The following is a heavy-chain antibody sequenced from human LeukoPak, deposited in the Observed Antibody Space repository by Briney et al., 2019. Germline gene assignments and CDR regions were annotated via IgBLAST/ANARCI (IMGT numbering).Heavy chain of an antibody. CDR1: GGSISSYY. V-gene: IGHV4-59*01. D-gene: IGHD1-26*01. Sequence: SETLSLTCTVSGGSISSYYWSWIRQPPGKGLEWIGYIYYSGSTNYNPSLKSRVTISVDTSKNQFSLKLSSVTAADTAVYYCARDRVVGATQVFDYWGQGTLVTVSS. CDR3: ARDRVVGATQVFDY. CDR2: IYYSGST. J-gene: IGHJ4*02.